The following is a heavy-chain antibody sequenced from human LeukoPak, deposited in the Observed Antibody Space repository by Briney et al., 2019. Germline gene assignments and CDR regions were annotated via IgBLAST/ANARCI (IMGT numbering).Heavy chain of an antibody. CDR1: GGSISSGGYY. J-gene: IGHJ3*02. CDR2: IYYSGST. V-gene: IGHV4-31*03. D-gene: IGHD3-22*01. CDR3: AREDYYDSSGYAFDI. Sequence: SETLSLTCTVSGGSISSGGYYWSWIRQHPGKGLEWIGYIYYSGSTYYNPSLKSRVTISVDTSKNQFSLKLSSVTAADKAVYYCAREDYYDSSGYAFDIWGQGTMVTVSS.